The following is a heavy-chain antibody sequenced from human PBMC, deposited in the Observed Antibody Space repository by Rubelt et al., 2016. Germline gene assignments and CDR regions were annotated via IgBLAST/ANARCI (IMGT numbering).Heavy chain of an antibody. CDR1: GFSLSTSGVG. J-gene: IGHJ4*02. CDR2: IYWDDDK. D-gene: IGHD3-3*01. CDR3: ARHLTRLYTQKIDY. Sequence: QITLKESGPTLVKPTQTLTLTCTFSGFSLSTSGVGVGWIRQPPGKALEWLALIYWDDDKRYSPSLKSRLTITNDTSKNQVVLTMTNMDPVDTATYYCARHLTRLYTQKIDYWGQGTLVTVSS. V-gene: IGHV2-5*02.